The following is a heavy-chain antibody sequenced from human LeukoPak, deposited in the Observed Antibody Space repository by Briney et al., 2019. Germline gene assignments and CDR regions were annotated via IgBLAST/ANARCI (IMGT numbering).Heavy chain of an antibody. V-gene: IGHV3-21*01. CDR1: GFTFSARE. J-gene: IGHJ4*02. CDR2: ISSSSSHI. CDR3: ARLRSAQLRYFDIDY. D-gene: IGHD5-24*01. Sequence: GGSXRLSCAASGFTFSAREMNWVRQAPGKGLEWVSSISSSSSHIYYADSLEGRFTISRDNAKNSLYLQMDSLRAEDTAIYFCARLRSAQLRYFDIDYWGQGILVTVSS.